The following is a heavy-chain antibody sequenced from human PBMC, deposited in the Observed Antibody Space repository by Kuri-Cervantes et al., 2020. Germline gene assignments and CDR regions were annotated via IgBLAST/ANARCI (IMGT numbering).Heavy chain of an antibody. CDR1: GYTFTGYY. CDR2: ISAYNGNT. CDR3: ARVYGPYSSGWPDY. V-gene: IGHV1-18*04. Sequence: ASVKVSCKASGYTFTGYYMHWVRQAPGQGLEWMGWISAYNGNTNYAQKLQGRVTMTTDTSTSTAYMELRSLRSDDTAVYYCARVYGPYSSGWPDYWGQGTLVTVSS. D-gene: IGHD6-19*01. J-gene: IGHJ4*02.